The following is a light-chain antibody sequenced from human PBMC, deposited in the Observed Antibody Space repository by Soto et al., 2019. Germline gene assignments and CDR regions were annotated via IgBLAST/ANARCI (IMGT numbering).Light chain of an antibody. CDR1: SSDVGSYNL. V-gene: IGLV2-23*02. CDR2: EVS. CDR3: CSYAGSSTLYD. Sequence: QSVLTQPASVSGSPGQSITISCTGTSSDVGSYNLVSWYQQHPGKAPKLMIYEVSKRPSGVSNRFSGSKSGNTASLTISGLQAEDEADYNCCSYAGSSTLYDFGTGTKVTVL. J-gene: IGLJ1*01.